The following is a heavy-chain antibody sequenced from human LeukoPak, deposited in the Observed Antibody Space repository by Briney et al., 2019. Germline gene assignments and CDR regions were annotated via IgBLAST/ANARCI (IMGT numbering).Heavy chain of an antibody. CDR1: GYTLTELS. D-gene: IGHD4-17*01. J-gene: IGHJ4*02. CDR2: FDPEDGEA. CDR3: ATPGTVTTFQGDY. Sequence: ASVKVSCNVSGYTLTELSMHWVRQAPGKGLEWMGGFDPEDGEAIYAQKFQGRVTMTEDTSTDTAYMELSSLRSEDTAVYYCATPGTVTTFQGDYWGQGTLVTVSS. V-gene: IGHV1-24*01.